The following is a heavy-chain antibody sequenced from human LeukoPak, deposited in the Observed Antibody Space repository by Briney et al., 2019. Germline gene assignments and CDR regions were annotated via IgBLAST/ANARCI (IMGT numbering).Heavy chain of an antibody. J-gene: IGHJ4*02. CDR3: ARVTGGYNLVDY. D-gene: IGHD5-24*01. Sequence: GGSLRLSCAASGFTFSSYWMIWVRQAPGKGLEWVANIKQDGSEKYYVDSVKGRFAMSRDNAENTLYLQMNSLRAEDTAVYYCARVTGGYNLVDYWGQGTLVTVSS. CDR2: IKQDGSEK. V-gene: IGHV3-7*01. CDR1: GFTFSSYW.